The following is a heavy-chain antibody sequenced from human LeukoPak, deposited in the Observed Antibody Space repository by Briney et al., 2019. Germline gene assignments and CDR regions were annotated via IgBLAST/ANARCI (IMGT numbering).Heavy chain of an antibody. Sequence: GGSLRLSCAASGFTFDDYGMSWVRQAPGKGLEWVSGINWNGGSTGYADSVKGRFTISRDNAKNSLYLQMNSLRAEDTALYYCATAAVYDSSGYFHDAFDIWGQGTMVTVS. CDR2: INWNGGST. D-gene: IGHD3-22*01. V-gene: IGHV3-20*04. CDR3: ATAAVYDSSGYFHDAFDI. J-gene: IGHJ3*02. CDR1: GFTFDDYG.